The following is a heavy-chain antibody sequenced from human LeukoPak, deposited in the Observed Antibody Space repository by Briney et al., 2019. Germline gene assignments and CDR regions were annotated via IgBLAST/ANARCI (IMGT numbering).Heavy chain of an antibody. Sequence: AALKLSCKASGNTFTSDDINWVRQASGHGLEWQRWVNPNSGNTGYAQKFQGRVTMTRNTSISTAYMELSCLRSEDTAVYSCSRGLKYGNNYYMDIWGKGTTVTVSS. CDR3: SRGLKYGNNYYMDI. J-gene: IGHJ6*03. D-gene: IGHD1/OR15-1a*01. CDR2: VNPNSGNT. V-gene: IGHV1-8*01. CDR1: GNTFTSDD.